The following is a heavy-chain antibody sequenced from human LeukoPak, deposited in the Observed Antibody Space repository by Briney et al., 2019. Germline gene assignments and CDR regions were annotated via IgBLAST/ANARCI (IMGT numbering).Heavy chain of an antibody. CDR2: IYHSGST. V-gene: IGHV4-59*01. CDR1: GGSITSYY. Sequence: SETLSLTCTVSGGSITSYYWSWIRQPPGKGLEWIGYIYHSGSTNYNPSLKSRVTISVDTSKNQFSLKLSSVTAADTAVYYCARGNLAAAGMSDYWGQGTLVTVSS. J-gene: IGHJ4*02. D-gene: IGHD6-13*01. CDR3: ARGNLAAAGMSDY.